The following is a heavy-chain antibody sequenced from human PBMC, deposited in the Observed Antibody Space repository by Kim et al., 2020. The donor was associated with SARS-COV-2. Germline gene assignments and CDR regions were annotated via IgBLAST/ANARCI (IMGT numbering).Heavy chain of an antibody. CDR1: GGSISSYY. J-gene: IGHJ3*02. D-gene: IGHD1-26*01. Sequence: SETLSLTCTVSGGSISSYYWSWIRQPPGKGLEWIGYIYYSGSTNYNPSLKSRVTISVDTSKNQFSLKLSSVTAADTAVYYCARVVVGATYYAFDIWGQGTMVTVSS. CDR3: ARVVVGATYYAFDI. CDR2: IYYSGST. V-gene: IGHV4-59*01.